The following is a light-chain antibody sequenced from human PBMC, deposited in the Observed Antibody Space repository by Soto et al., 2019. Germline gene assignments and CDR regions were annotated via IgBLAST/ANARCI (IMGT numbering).Light chain of an antibody. CDR1: SSSIGSNT. J-gene: IGLJ2*01. Sequence: SVLTQPPSASGTPGQRVTISCSGSSSSIGSNTVNWYQQLPGTAPKLLIYSNNQRPSGVPDRFSGSKSGTSASLAISGLQSEDEADYYCVAWDDSLNGPVFGGGTKLTVL. CDR2: SNN. V-gene: IGLV1-44*01. CDR3: VAWDDSLNGPV.